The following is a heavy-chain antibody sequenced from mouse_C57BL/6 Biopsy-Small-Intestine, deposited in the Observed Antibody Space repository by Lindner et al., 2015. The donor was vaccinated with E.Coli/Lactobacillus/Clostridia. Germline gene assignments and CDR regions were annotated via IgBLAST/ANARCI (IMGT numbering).Heavy chain of an antibody. Sequence: SVKVSCKASGFTFTTSGISWVRQAPGQGFEWMGWISAYNGNTNYAQKFQGRVTMTTDTSTSTAYMELRSLRSDDTAVYYCASLHCGGDCPTNYYYYGMDVWGQGTTVTVSS. D-gene: IGHD1-1*01. CDR3: ASLHCGGDCPTNYYYYGMDV. J-gene: IGHJ1*01. CDR1: GFTFTTSG. CDR2: ISAYNGNT. V-gene: IGHV1-81*01.